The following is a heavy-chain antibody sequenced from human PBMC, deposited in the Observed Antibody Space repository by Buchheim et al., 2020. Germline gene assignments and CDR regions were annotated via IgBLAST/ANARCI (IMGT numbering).Heavy chain of an antibody. J-gene: IGHJ4*02. CDR2: ITTTGGST. D-gene: IGHD4-23*01. CDR3: AKGNGDNSIYDY. V-gene: IGHV3-23*04. Sequence: EVQLVESGGGLVQPGGSLRLSCAASGFIFSNYAMSWVRQAPGKGLEWVSFITTTGGSTYYADSVKGRFTLSIDHSKNTVYLQMDSLRAEDTAKYYCAKGNGDNSIYDYWGQGTL. CDR1: GFIFSNYA.